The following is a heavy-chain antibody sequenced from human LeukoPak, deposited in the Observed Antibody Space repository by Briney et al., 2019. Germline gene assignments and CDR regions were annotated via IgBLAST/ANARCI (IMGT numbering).Heavy chain of an antibody. V-gene: IGHV3-30*02. CDR3: AKTSLSDPSGHYYYMDV. Sequence: GSLRLSCAASGLTFSNFGMHWVRQAPGKGLEWVAFIRFDGTSEFYADSVKARFTISRDNSQNTVSLQLNNLRIEDTALYYCAKTSLSDPSGHYYYMDVWGKGTTVTVSS. J-gene: IGHJ6*03. D-gene: IGHD3-3*01. CDR1: GLTFSNFG. CDR2: IRFDGTSE.